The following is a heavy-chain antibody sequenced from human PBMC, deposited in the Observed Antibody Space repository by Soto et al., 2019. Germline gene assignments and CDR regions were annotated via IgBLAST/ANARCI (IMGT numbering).Heavy chain of an antibody. CDR1: GGSISSGGYY. CDR3: AITPPGSYFYYFDY. CDR2: IYYSGST. D-gene: IGHD3-10*01. J-gene: IGHJ4*02. V-gene: IGHV4-61*08. Sequence: SETLSLTCTVSGGSISSGGYYWSWIRQPPGKGLEWIGYIYYSGSTSYNPSLKSRVTISVDTSKNQFSLKLSSVTAADTAVYYCAITPPGSYFYYFDYWGQGTLVTVSS.